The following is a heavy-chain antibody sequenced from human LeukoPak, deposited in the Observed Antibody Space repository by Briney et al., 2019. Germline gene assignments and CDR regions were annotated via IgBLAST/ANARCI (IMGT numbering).Heavy chain of an antibody. Sequence: GGSLRLSCAASGFTFSSYAMHWVRQAPGKGLEWVAVISYDGSNKYYADSVKGRFTISRDNSKNTLYLQMNSLRAEDTAVYYCAKERNKYSSSWYSYFDYWGQGTLVTVSS. CDR3: AKERNKYSSSWYSYFDY. V-gene: IGHV3-30-3*01. D-gene: IGHD6-13*01. J-gene: IGHJ4*02. CDR2: ISYDGSNK. CDR1: GFTFSSYA.